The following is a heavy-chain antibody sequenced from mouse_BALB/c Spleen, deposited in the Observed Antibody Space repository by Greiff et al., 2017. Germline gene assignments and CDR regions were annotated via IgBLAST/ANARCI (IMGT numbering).Heavy chain of an antibody. D-gene: IGHD1-1*01. CDR2: IHYSGST. CDR3: ARPYYGSSYVFDY. Sequence: DVQLQESGPDLVKPSQSLSLTCTVTGYSITSGYSWHWLRQFPGNKLEWMGYIHYSGSTNYNPSLKSRISITRDTSKNQFFLQLNSVTTEDTATYYCARPYYGSSYVFDYWGQGTTLTVSS. CDR1: GYSITSGYS. V-gene: IGHV3-1*02. J-gene: IGHJ2*01.